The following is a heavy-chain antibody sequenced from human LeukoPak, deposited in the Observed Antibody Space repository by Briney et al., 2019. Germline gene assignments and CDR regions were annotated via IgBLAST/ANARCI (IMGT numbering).Heavy chain of an antibody. V-gene: IGHV4-34*01. J-gene: IGHJ4*02. D-gene: IGHD3-9*01. CDR2: INHSGST. CDR3: ARGAYYNVLAGFKSRNLGFDY. Sequence: PSETLSLTCAVYGGSFSGYYWSWIRQPPGKGLEWIGEINHSGSTNYNPSLKSRVTISVDTSKNQFSLKLSSVTAADTALYYCARGAYYNVLAGFKSRNLGFDYWGQGTLVAVSS. CDR1: GGSFSGYY.